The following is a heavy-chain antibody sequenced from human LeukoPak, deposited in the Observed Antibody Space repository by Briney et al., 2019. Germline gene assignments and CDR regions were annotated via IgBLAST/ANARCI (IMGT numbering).Heavy chain of an antibody. Sequence: GGSLRLSCAASGFTFSNFAVSWVRQAPGKGLEWVSAISGSGGSTYYADSVKGRFTISRDNSKNTLYLQMNSLRAEDTAVYYCARGHWGMDVWGQGTTVTVSS. CDR1: GFTFSNFA. CDR2: ISGSGGST. CDR3: ARGHWGMDV. J-gene: IGHJ6*02. V-gene: IGHV3-23*01.